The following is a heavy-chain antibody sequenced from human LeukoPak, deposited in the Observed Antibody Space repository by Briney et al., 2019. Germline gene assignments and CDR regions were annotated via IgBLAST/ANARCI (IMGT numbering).Heavy chain of an antibody. CDR2: IIPIFGTA. Sequence: ASVKVSCKASGYTFTSYYMHWVRQAPGQGLEWMGGIIPIFGTANYAQKFQGRVTITADESTSTAYMELSSLRSEDTAVYYCAREDGGAEDAFDIWGQGTMVTVSS. D-gene: IGHD4-23*01. J-gene: IGHJ3*02. CDR1: GYTFTSYY. CDR3: AREDGGAEDAFDI. V-gene: IGHV1-69*13.